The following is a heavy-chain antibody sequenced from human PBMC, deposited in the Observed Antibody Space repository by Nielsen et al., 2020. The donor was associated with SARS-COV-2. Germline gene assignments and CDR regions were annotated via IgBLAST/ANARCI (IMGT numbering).Heavy chain of an antibody. CDR3: ATLPGYSSSWGSYYYYGMDV. CDR2: ISWNSGSI. J-gene: IGHJ6*02. D-gene: IGHD6-13*01. Sequence: WIRQPPGKGLEWVSGISWNSGSIAYADSVKGRFTISRDNAKNSLYLQMNSLRAVDTALYYCATLPGYSSSWGSYYYYGMDVWGQGTTVTVSS. V-gene: IGHV3-9*01.